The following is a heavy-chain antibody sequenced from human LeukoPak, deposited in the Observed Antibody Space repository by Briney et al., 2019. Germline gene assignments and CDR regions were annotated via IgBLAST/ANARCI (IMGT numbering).Heavy chain of an antibody. V-gene: IGHV1-18*01. J-gene: IGHJ1*01. D-gene: IGHD3-3*01. Sequence: ASVKVSCKASGYTFTSYGISWVRQAPGQGLEWMGWISAYNGNTNYAQKLQGRVTMTTDTSTSTAYMELRSLRSDDTAVYYCARLEDFWSGYSTRAEYFQHWGQGTLATVSS. CDR3: ARLEDFWSGYSTRAEYFQH. CDR1: GYTFTSYG. CDR2: ISAYNGNT.